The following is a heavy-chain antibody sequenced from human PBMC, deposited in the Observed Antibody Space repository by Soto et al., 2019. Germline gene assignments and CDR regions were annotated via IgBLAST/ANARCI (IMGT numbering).Heavy chain of an antibody. CDR3: AADPLYYYGMDV. CDR1: GFTFTSSA. J-gene: IGHJ6*02. CDR2: IVVGSGNT. Sequence: GASVKVSCKASGFTFTSSAVQWVRQARGQRLEWIGWIVVGSGNTNYAQKFQERVTITRDMSTSTAYMELSSLRSEDTAVYCCAADPLYYYGMDVWGQGTTVTVSS. V-gene: IGHV1-58*01.